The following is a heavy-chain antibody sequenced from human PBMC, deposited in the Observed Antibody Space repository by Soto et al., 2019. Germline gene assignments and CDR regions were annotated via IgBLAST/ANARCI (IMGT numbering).Heavy chain of an antibody. D-gene: IGHD3-3*01. V-gene: IGHV3-30-3*01. J-gene: IGHJ3*02. Sequence: PGGSLRLSCAASGFTFSSYAMHWVRQAPGKGLEWVAVISYDGSNKYYADSVKGRFTISRDNSKNTLYLQMNSLRAEDTAVYYCASGVLRFLEWLFGAFDIWGQGTMVTVSS. CDR1: GFTFSSYA. CDR3: ASGVLRFLEWLFGAFDI. CDR2: ISYDGSNK.